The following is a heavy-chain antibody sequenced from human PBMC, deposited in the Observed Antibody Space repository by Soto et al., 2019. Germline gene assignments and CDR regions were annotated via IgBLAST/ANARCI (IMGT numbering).Heavy chain of an antibody. Sequence: GGSLRLSCTASGFIFSNFGMHWVRQAPGKGLEWVAGVWYDGSNGVSAESVKGRFTISRDNSKNTLYLQMTSLRAEDTAVYYWGKNPRPARPSAMTVWGQGTTVTVSS. J-gene: IGHJ6*02. CDR2: VWYDGSNG. CDR1: GFIFSNFG. D-gene: IGHD2-2*01. CDR3: GKNPRPARPSAMTV. V-gene: IGHV3-33*06.